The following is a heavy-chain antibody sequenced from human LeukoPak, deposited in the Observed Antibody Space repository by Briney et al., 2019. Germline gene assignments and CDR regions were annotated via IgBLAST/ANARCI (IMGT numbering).Heavy chain of an antibody. D-gene: IGHD3-22*01. V-gene: IGHV4-59*08. CDR3: ARQGGKYYDSSGYDDWYFDL. CDR1: GGSISSYY. J-gene: IGHJ2*01. Sequence: SETLSLTCTVSGGSISSYYWSWIRQPPGKGLEWIGSIYHSGSTYYNPSLKSRVTISVDTSKNQFSLKLSSVTAADTAVYYCARQGGKYYDSSGYDDWYFDLWGRGTLVTVSS. CDR2: IYHSGST.